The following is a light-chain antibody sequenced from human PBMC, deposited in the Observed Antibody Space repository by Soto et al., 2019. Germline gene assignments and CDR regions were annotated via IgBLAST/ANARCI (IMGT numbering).Light chain of an antibody. CDR3: HQYDSLPLS. J-gene: IGKJ4*01. CDR2: DAS. Sequence: EIVLTQAPGTLSLSPGQRATLSGRASQSVASSHLAWYRQKPGQAPRLLIFDASIRATGIPDRFSASGSGSDFTLTISRLEPDDFAVYYCHQYDSLPLSFGGGTQVDIK. CDR1: QSVASSH. V-gene: IGKV3-20*01.